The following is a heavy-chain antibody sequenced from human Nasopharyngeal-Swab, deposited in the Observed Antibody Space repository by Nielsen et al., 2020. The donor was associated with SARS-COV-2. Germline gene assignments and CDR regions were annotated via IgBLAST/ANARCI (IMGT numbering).Heavy chain of an antibody. Sequence: SVKVSCKASGGTFSSYAISWVRQAPGQGLEWMGGIIPIFGTANYAQKFQGRVTITADESTSTAYMELSSLRTEDTAVYYCARDRSRWLQKLTPDAFGIWGQGTMVTVSS. D-gene: IGHD5-24*01. J-gene: IGHJ3*02. CDR3: ARDRSRWLQKLTPDAFGI. CDR1: GGTFSSYA. V-gene: IGHV1-69*13. CDR2: IIPIFGTA.